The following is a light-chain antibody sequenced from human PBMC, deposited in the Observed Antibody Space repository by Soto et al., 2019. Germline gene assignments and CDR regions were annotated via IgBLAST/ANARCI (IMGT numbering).Light chain of an antibody. CDR2: EVS. CDR3: SSYTSSSTLV. Sequence: QSALTQPASVSGSPGQLITISCTGTSSDVGGYNYVSWYQQHPGKAPKLMIYEVSNRPSGVSNRFSGSKSGNTASLTISGLQAEAEADYYCSSYTSSSTLVFGGGTQLTVL. CDR1: SSDVGGYNY. J-gene: IGLJ2*01. V-gene: IGLV2-14*01.